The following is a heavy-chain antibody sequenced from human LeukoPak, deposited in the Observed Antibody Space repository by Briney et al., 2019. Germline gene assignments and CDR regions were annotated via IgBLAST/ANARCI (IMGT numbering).Heavy chain of an antibody. D-gene: IGHD1-26*01. J-gene: IGHJ5*02. V-gene: IGHV1-2*02. CDR1: GYTFTGYY. CDR3: AGSPSEGWFDP. CDR2: INPNSGGT. Sequence: ASVKVSCKASGYTFTGYYMHWVRQAPGQGLEWMGWINPNSGGTNYAQKFQGRVTMTRDTSISTAYMELRSLRSDDTAVYYCAGSPSEGWFDPWGQGTLVTVSS.